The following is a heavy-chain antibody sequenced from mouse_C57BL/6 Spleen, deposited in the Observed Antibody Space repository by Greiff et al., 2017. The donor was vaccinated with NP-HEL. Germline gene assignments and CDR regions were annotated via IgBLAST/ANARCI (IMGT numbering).Heavy chain of an antibody. Sequence: EVHLVESGGGLVKPGGSLKLSCAASGFTFSSYAMSWVRQTPEKRLEWVATISDGGSYTYYPDNVKGRFTIYRDNAKNNLYLQMSHLKSEDTAMYYCARDGANWYFGYWGQGTTRTVS. D-gene: IGHD4-1*01. CDR1: GFTFSSYA. CDR2: ISDGGSYT. CDR3: ARDGANWYFGY. V-gene: IGHV5-4*01. J-gene: IGHJ2*01.